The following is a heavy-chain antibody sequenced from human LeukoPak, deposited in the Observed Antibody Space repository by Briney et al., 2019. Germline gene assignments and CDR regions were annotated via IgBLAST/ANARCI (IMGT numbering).Heavy chain of an antibody. CDR2: IIPIFGTA. V-gene: IGHV1-69*13. Sequence: SVKVSCKASGGTFSSYAISWVRQAPGQGLEWMGGIIPIFGTANYAQKFQGRVTITADESTSTAYMELSSLRSEDTAVYYCAREPPQRTICSTREYYFDYWGQGTLVTVSS. J-gene: IGHJ4*02. CDR3: AREPPQRTICSTREYYFDY. D-gene: IGHD3-10*02. CDR1: GGTFSSYA.